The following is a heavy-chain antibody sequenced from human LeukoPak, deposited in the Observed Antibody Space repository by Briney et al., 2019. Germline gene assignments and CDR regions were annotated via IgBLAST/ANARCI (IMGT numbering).Heavy chain of an antibody. D-gene: IGHD5-18*01. CDR3: AKGAGGFSYYNWFDP. J-gene: IGHJ5*02. CDR1: GGSISSSPYY. CDR2: IYYSGTT. Sequence: SETLSLTCTVSGGSISSSPYYWGWIRQPPGKGLERIGSIYYSGTTHYSPSLESRVTISVDTSKNQFSLKLPSVTAADTAIYYCAKGAGGFSYYNWFDPWGQGTLVTVSS. V-gene: IGHV4-39*07.